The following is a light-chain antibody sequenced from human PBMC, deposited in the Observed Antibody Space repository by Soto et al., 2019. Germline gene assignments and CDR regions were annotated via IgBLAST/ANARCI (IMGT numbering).Light chain of an antibody. CDR1: RSVSNNY. CDR3: QQHGTSPPSWT. V-gene: IGKV3-20*01. Sequence: ETVLTQSPGTLSLSPGERATLFCRASRSVSNNYLAWYQQKPGQAPRLLIYGASSRATGIPERFSGSGSGTDFSLTISRLEPEDSAVYYCQQHGTSPPSWTFGQGTKVEIK. J-gene: IGKJ1*01. CDR2: GAS.